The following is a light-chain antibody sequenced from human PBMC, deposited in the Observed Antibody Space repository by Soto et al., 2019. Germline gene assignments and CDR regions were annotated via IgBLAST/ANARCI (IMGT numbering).Light chain of an antibody. CDR2: EVT. CDR3: SSYAGSNNFV. Sequence: QSALTQPPSASGFPGQSVTISCTGTSSDVGYYDYVSWFQQHPGKAPKLVIYEVTKRPSGVPDRVSASKSGNTASLTVSGFRAEDDADYYCSSYAGSNNFVFGSGTKLTVL. J-gene: IGLJ1*01. V-gene: IGLV2-8*01. CDR1: SSDVGYYDY.